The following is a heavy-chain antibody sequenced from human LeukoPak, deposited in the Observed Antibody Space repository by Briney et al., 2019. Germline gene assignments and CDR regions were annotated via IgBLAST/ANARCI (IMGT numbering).Heavy chain of an antibody. J-gene: IGHJ4*02. V-gene: IGHV4-61*01. D-gene: IGHD3-10*01. CDR2: IYYSGST. CDR1: GGSVSSGSYY. Sequence: SETLSLTCTVSGGSVSSGSYYWSWIRQPPGKGLEWIGYIYYSGSTNYNPSLKSRVTISVDTSKNQFSLKLSSVTAADTAVYYCARGDLRRYYGSGNHNFDYWGQGTLVTVSS. CDR3: ARGDLRRYYGSGNHNFDY.